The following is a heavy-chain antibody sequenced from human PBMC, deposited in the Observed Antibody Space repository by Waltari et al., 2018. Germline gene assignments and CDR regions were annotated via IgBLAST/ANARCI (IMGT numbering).Heavy chain of an antibody. V-gene: IGHV4-34*01. J-gene: IGHJ6*03. D-gene: IGHD6-13*01. CDR1: GGSFSGYY. Sequence: QVQLQQWGAGLLKPSETLSLTCAVYGGSFSGYYWSWIRQPPGQGLEWIGEINHSGSTNYNPSLKSRVTISVDTSKNQFSLKLSSVTAADTAVYYCARGRKAIAAAGKVWGYYYYMDVWGKGTTVTVSS. CDR3: ARGRKAIAAAGKVWGYYYYMDV. CDR2: INHSGST.